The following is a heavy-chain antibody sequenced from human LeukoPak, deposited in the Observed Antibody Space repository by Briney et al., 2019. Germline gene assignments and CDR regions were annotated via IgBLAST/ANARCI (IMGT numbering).Heavy chain of an antibody. CDR2: INHSGST. Sequence: PSETLSLTCTVSGGSISSGDYYWSWIRQPPGKGLEWIGEINHSGSTNYNPSLKSRVTISVDTSKNQFSLKLSSVTAADTAVYYCARGRSWDIVVVPAGRRLYFQHWGQGTLVTVSS. D-gene: IGHD2-2*01. J-gene: IGHJ1*01. V-gene: IGHV4-39*07. CDR1: GGSISSGDYY. CDR3: ARGRSWDIVVVPAGRRLYFQH.